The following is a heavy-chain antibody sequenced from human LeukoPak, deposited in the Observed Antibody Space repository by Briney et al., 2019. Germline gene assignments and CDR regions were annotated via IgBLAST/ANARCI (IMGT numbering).Heavy chain of an antibody. CDR3: ARGWRGYCSGGSCLGHRRGWFDP. CDR2: ITHSGST. D-gene: IGHD2-15*01. V-gene: IGHV4-34*01. J-gene: IGHJ5*02. CDR1: GGSFSGYY. Sequence: SWTLSLTCAVYGGSFSGYYWSWIRQPPGKGLEWIGEITHSGSTHYNPSLKSRVTISVDTSKNQFSLKLSSVTAADTAVYYCARGWRGYCSGGSCLGHRRGWFDPWGQGTLVTVSS.